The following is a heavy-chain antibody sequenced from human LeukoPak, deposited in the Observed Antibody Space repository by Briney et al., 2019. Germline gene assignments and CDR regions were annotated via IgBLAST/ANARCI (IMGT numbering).Heavy chain of an antibody. Sequence: TGGSLRLSCAASGFTFSTYNMNWVRQAPGKGLEWVSSIGSSSGYIYYADSVKGRFTISRDNAKNSLYLLMNSLSDEDTAVYYCARGLDYTYSDTLTGYYHRPDAFDLWGQGTMVTVSS. V-gene: IGHV3-21*01. D-gene: IGHD3-9*01. CDR1: GFTFSTYN. CDR3: ARGLDYTYSDTLTGYYHRPDAFDL. CDR2: IGSSSGYI. J-gene: IGHJ3*01.